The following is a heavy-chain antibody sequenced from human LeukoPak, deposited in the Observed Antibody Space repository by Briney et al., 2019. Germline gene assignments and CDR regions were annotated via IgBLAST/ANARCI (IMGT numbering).Heavy chain of an antibody. Sequence: PSQTLSLTCTVSGGSINSGSYYWSWIRQPAGTGLEWIGRIYTSGSTKYNPSLKSRVTIPVDTSKNQFSLKLSSVTAADTAVYYCARDRYYYDSSGYYYGGLDYWGQGTLVTVSS. V-gene: IGHV4-61*02. CDR2: IYTSGST. CDR3: ARDRYYYDSSGYYYGGLDY. CDR1: GGSINSGSYY. J-gene: IGHJ4*02. D-gene: IGHD3-22*01.